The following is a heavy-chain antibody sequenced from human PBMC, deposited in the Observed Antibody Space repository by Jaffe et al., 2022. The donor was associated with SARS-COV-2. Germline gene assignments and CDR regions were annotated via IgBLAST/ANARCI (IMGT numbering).Heavy chain of an antibody. J-gene: IGHJ4*02. V-gene: IGHV3-30*04. CDR2: ISYDGSNK. CDR3: ARRGVGMIFDY. Sequence: QVQLVESGGGVVQPGRSLRLSCAASGFTFSSYAMHWVRQAPGKGLEWVAVISYDGSNKYYADSVKGRFTISRDNSKNTLYLQMNSLRAEDTAVYYCARRGVGMIFDYWGQGTLVTVSS. CDR1: GFTFSSYA. D-gene: IGHD3-16*01.